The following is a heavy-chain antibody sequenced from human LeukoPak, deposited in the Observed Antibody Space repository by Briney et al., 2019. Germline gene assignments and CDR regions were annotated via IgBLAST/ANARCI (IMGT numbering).Heavy chain of an antibody. CDR2: TSYDGYNK. J-gene: IGHJ6*03. Sequence: GRSLSLSCAASGFTFSSYTMHWVRQAPGKGLEWVAVTSYDGYNKYYADSVKGRFSISRDNSKNTLYLQMNSLRVEDTAMYYCAKDLGYCSSTSCYWYYYYTDVWGKGTTVTVSS. CDR3: AKDLGYCSSTSCYWYYYYTDV. V-gene: IGHV3-30*04. CDR1: GFTFSSYT. D-gene: IGHD2-2*01.